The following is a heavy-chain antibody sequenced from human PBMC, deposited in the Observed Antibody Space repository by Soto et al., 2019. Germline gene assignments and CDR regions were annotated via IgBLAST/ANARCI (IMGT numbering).Heavy chain of an antibody. CDR1: GGSISSGDYY. Sequence: PSETLSLTCTVSGGSISSGDYYWSWIRQPPGKGLEWIGYIYYSGSTNYNPSLKSRVTISVDTSKNQFSLKLSSVTAADTAVYYCARGQRRYSTKKNWFDPWGQGTLVTVSS. CDR3: ARGQRRYSTKKNWFDP. J-gene: IGHJ5*02. V-gene: IGHV4-30-4*01. CDR2: IYYSGST. D-gene: IGHD6-13*01.